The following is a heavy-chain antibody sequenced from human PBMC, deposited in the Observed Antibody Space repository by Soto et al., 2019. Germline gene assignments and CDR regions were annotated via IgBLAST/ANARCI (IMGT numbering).Heavy chain of an antibody. CDR1: GYTFTSYC. Sequence: ASVKVSCKASGYTFTSYCISWVRQAPGQGLEWMGWISAYNGNTNYAQKLQGRVTMTTDTSTSTAYIELRSLRSDDTAVYYCARSSGYSYGFDYWGQGTLVTVSS. V-gene: IGHV1-18*01. J-gene: IGHJ4*02. D-gene: IGHD5-18*01. CDR2: ISAYNGNT. CDR3: ARSSGYSYGFDY.